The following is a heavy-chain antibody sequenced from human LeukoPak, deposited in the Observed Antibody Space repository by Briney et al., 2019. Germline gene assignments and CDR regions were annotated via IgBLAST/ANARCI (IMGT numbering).Heavy chain of an antibody. CDR3: ARAYYDFWSGPKMNMDV. CDR2: IIPIFGTA. D-gene: IGHD3-3*01. Sequence: ASVKVSCKASGGTFSSYAISWVRQAPGQGLEWMGGIIPIFGTANYAQKFQGRVTITTDESTSTAYMELSGLRSEDTAVYYCARAYYDFWSGPKMNMDVWGKGTTVTVSS. V-gene: IGHV1-69*05. J-gene: IGHJ6*03. CDR1: GGTFSSYA.